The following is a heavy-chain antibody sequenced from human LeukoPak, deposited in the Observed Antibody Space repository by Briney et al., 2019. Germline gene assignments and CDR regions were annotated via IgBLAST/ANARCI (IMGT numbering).Heavy chain of an antibody. V-gene: IGHV3-11*01. CDR3: ARGAGPLFDP. J-gene: IGHJ5*02. Sequence: TGGSLRLSCAASGFTFSDHYMSWIRQAPGKGLEWFSYISSSGTITHYADSVKGRFTISRDNAKNSLYLQMSSLRAEDTAVYYCARGAGPLFDPWGQGTLVTVSS. CDR2: ISSSGTIT. CDR1: GFTFSDHY.